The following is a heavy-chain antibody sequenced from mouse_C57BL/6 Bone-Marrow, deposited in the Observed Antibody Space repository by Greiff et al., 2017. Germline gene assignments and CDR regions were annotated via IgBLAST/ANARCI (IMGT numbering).Heavy chain of an antibody. CDR2: FYPGSGSI. J-gene: IGHJ2*01. Sequence: VHLVESGAELVKPGASVKLSCKASGYTFTEYTIHWVKQRSGQGLEWIGWFYPGSGSIKYNEKFKDKATLTADKSSSTVYMELSRLTSEDSAVYFCARHGRRSYYYGSSSFDYWGQGTTLTVSS. CDR3: ARHGRRSYYYGSSSFDY. V-gene: IGHV1-62-2*01. D-gene: IGHD1-1*01. CDR1: GYTFTEYT.